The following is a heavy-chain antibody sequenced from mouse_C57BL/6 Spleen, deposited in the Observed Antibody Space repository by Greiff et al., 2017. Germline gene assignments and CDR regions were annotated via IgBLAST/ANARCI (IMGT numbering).Heavy chain of an antibody. CDR1: GFTFSDYG. V-gene: IGHV5-17*01. CDR3: ARDYYSNYEYFDY. CDR2: ISSGSSTI. D-gene: IGHD2-5*01. Sequence: EVQLVESGGGLVKPGGSLKLSCAASGFTFSDYGMHWVRQAPEKGLEWVAYISSGSSTIYYADTVKGRFTISRDNAKNTLFLQMTSLRSEDTAMYYCARDYYSNYEYFDYWGQGTTLTVSS. J-gene: IGHJ2*01.